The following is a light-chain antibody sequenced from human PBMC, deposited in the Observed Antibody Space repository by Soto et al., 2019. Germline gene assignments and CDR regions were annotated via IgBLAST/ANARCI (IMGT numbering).Light chain of an antibody. J-gene: IGKJ2*01. V-gene: IGKV3-15*01. Sequence: EIVMTQSPATLSLSPGESATLSCRASQRISTNLAWYQQKGGQPPRLLIYGASTRATGITQRFSGSGSGTDFTLTISSLQSEDFAVYYCQQYNNWPPAYTFGQGTRVESK. CDR1: QRISTN. CDR3: QQYNNWPPAYT. CDR2: GAS.